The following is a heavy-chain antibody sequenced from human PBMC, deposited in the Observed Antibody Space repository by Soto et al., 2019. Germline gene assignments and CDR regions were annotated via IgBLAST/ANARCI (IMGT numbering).Heavy chain of an antibody. Sequence: PGGSLRLSCAASGFTFSSYGMHWVRQAPGKGLEWVAVIWYDGSNKYYADSVKGRFTISRDNSKNTLYLQMNSLRAEDTAVYYFAKDSFAELPSDSSGYFDYWGQGTLVTVSS. V-gene: IGHV3-30*02. J-gene: IGHJ4*02. CDR3: AKDSFAELPSDSSGYFDY. D-gene: IGHD3-22*01. CDR1: GFTFSSYG. CDR2: IWYDGSNK.